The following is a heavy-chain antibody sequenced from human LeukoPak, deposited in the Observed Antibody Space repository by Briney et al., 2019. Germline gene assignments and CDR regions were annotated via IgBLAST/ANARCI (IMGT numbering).Heavy chain of an antibody. Sequence: SETLSLTCTVSGGSISSSSYYWGWIRQPPGKGLEWIGSIYYSGSTYYNPSLKSRVTISVDTSKNQFSLKLSSVTAADTAVYYCARGRTVTTLNYYYYYYMDVWGKGTTVTVSS. CDR1: GGSISSSSYY. J-gene: IGHJ6*03. CDR2: IYYSGST. CDR3: ARGRTVTTLNYYYYYYMDV. V-gene: IGHV4-39*07. D-gene: IGHD4-17*01.